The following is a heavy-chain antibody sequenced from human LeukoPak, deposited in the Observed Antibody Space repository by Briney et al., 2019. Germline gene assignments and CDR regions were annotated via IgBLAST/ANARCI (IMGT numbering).Heavy chain of an antibody. CDR2: IYSGGST. V-gene: IGHV3-53*01. D-gene: IGHD2-15*01. CDR3: AKAPVTSCRGAFCYPFDS. J-gene: IGHJ4*02. CDR1: GFTVSSNY. Sequence: GGSLRLSCAASGFTVSSNYMSWVRQAPGKGLEWVSVIYSGGSTYYADSVRGRFTISRDNSRNTMYLQMNSLRAEDAAVYYCAKAPVTSCRGAFCYPFDSWGQGTLVTVSS.